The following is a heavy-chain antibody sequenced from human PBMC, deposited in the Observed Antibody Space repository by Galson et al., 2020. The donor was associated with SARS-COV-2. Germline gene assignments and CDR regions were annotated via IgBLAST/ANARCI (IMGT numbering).Heavy chain of an antibody. CDR1: GFTFSTYT. J-gene: IGHJ4*02. D-gene: IGHD3-3*01. Sequence: GGSLRLSCAASGFTFSTYTMNWVRQAPGKGLEWISYISSGSNTVYYADTVKGRFTISRDNAKNSLYLQMNGLRAEYTAVYYCATNQRSGRSPGNSYYFDYWGQGTLVTVSS. CDR2: ISSGSNTV. CDR3: ATNQRSGRSPGNSYYFDY. V-gene: IGHV3-48*01.